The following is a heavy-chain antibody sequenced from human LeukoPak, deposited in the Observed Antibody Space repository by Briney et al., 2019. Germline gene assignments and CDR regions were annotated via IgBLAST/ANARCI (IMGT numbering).Heavy chain of an antibody. D-gene: IGHD4-17*01. CDR3: AGNDYGDYYFDY. Sequence: GGSLRLSCAASGFTVSSNYMSWVRQAPGKGLEWVSVIYSGGSTYYADSVKGRFTISRDNSKNTLYLQMNSLRAEDTAVYYCAGNDYGDYYFDYWGQGTPVTVSS. J-gene: IGHJ4*02. CDR1: GFTVSSNY. V-gene: IGHV3-66*01. CDR2: IYSGGST.